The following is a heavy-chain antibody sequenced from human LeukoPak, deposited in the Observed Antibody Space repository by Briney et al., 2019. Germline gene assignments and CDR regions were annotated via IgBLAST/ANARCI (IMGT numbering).Heavy chain of an antibody. Sequence: GGSLRLSCAASGVSFSSYAMAWVRQAPGKGLEWVAVIWYDGSNKYYADSVKGRFTISRDNSKNTLYLQMNSLRAEDTAVYYCARALNPGIAVAGNDYWGQGTLVTVSS. D-gene: IGHD6-19*01. J-gene: IGHJ4*02. V-gene: IGHV3-33*08. CDR3: ARALNPGIAVAGNDY. CDR2: IWYDGSNK. CDR1: GVSFSSYA.